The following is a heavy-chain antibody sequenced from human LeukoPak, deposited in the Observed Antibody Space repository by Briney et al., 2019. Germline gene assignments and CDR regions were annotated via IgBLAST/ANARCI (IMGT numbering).Heavy chain of an antibody. CDR2: ISSSGSTI. CDR3: ARGALNYDFWSGYYNLGY. D-gene: IGHD3-3*01. V-gene: IGHV3-11*04. Sequence: GGSLRLSCAASGFTFSDYYMSWIRQAPGKGLEWVSYISSSGSTIYYADSVKGRFTISRDNAKNSLYLQMNSLRAEDTAVYYCARGALNYDFWSGYYNLGYWGQGTLVTVSS. J-gene: IGHJ4*02. CDR1: GFTFSDYY.